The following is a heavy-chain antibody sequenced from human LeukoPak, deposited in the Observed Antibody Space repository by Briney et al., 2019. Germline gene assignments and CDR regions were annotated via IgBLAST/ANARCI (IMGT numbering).Heavy chain of an antibody. Sequence: PGGSLRLSCAASGFTFSSSWMSWVRQAPGKGLEWVTNIKPDGSEKYYVDSVKGRFTISRDNSKNMLYLQMNSLRAEDTAVYHCAKSLHYYDTSGYYTLLGYWGRGTLVTVSS. CDR1: GFTFSSSW. D-gene: IGHD3-22*01. J-gene: IGHJ4*02. CDR3: AKSLHYYDTSGYYTLLGY. V-gene: IGHV3-7*03. CDR2: IKPDGSEK.